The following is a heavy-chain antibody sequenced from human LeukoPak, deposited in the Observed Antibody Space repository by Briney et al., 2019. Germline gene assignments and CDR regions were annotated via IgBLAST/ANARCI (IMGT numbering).Heavy chain of an antibody. J-gene: IGHJ4*02. Sequence: SETLSLTCAVYGGSFRDYFWSWIRQPPGKGLEWIGDINHRGSLSYNPSLKSRVTISVDTSKNQFSLQMRSMTAADTAVYFCARAHKSCISDSCYAPPGYWGQGIPVTVSP. CDR3: ARAHKSCISDSCYAPPGY. V-gene: IGHV4-34*01. CDR1: GGSFRDYF. D-gene: IGHD2-2*01. CDR2: INHRGSL.